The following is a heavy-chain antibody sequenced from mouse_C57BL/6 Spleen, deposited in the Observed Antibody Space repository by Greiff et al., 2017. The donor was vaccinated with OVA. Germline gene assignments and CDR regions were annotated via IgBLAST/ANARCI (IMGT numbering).Heavy chain of an antibody. CDR3: ARLVPKENFDY. J-gene: IGHJ2*01. D-gene: IGHD5-1*01. Sequence: QVHVKQPGAELVKPGASVKLSCKASGYTFTSYWMQWVKQRPGQGLEWIGEIDPSDSYTNYNQKFKGKATLTVDTSSSTAYMQLSSLTSEDSAVYYCARLVPKENFDYWGQGTTLTVSS. CDR1: GYTFTSYW. CDR2: IDPSDSYT. V-gene: IGHV1-50*01.